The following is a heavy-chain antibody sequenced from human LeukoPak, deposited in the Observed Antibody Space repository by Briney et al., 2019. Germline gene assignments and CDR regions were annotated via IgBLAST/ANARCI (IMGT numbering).Heavy chain of an antibody. CDR1: GGTISTSSYY. J-gene: IGHJ5*02. Sequence: SETLSLTCTVSGGTISTSSYYFAWIRQPPGKGLEWIGYIYYSGSTNYNPSLKSRVTISVDTSKNQFSLKLSSVTAADTAVYYCARVKQWLVRSWFNPWGQGTLVTVSS. D-gene: IGHD6-19*01. V-gene: IGHV4-61*05. CDR3: ARVKQWLVRSWFNP. CDR2: IYYSGST.